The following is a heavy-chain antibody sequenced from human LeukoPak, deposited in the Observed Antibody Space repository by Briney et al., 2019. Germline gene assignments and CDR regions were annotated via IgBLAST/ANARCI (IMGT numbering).Heavy chain of an antibody. J-gene: IGHJ4*02. CDR2: IAVGSGNT. D-gene: IGHD3-22*01. CDR3: AAVRADYYDSSGYYYNY. Sequence: SVKVSCKASGFTFTSSAMQWVRQARGQRLEWIGWIAVGSGNTNYAQKFQERVTITRDMSTSTAYMELSSLRSEDTAVYYCAAVRADYYDSSGYYYNYWGQGTLVTVSS. V-gene: IGHV1-58*02. CDR1: GFTFTSSA.